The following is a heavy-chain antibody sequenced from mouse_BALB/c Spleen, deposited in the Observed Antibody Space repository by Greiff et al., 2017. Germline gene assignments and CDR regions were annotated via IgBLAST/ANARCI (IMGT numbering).Heavy chain of an antibody. CDR3: ARVPIYYGFAMDY. CDR1: GFTFTDYY. V-gene: IGHV7-3*02. Sequence: EVMLVESGGGLVQPGGSLRLSCATSGFTFTDYYMSWVRQPPGKALEWLGFIRNKANGYTTEYSASVKGRFTISRDNYQSILYLQMNTLRAEDSATYYCARVPIYYGFAMDYWGQGTSVTVAS. CDR2: IRNKANGYTT. D-gene: IGHD1-2*01. J-gene: IGHJ4*01.